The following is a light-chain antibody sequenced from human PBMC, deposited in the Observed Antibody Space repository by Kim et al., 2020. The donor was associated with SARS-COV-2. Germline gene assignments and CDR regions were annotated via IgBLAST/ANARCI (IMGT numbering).Light chain of an antibody. CDR3: QQRSNWPPLT. Sequence: EIVLTQSPAALSSSPGERATLSCRASQSVSSYLAWYQQKPGQAPRLLIYDASNRGTGIPARFSGSGSGTDFTLTISSLEPEDFAVYYCQQRSNWPPLTFGGGTKVDIK. J-gene: IGKJ4*01. CDR2: DAS. CDR1: QSVSSY. V-gene: IGKV3-11*01.